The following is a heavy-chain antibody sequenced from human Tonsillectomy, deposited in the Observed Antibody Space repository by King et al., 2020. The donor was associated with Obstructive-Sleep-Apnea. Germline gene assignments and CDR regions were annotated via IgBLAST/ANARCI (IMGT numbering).Heavy chain of an antibody. D-gene: IGHD5-12*01. CDR2: IYYSGSA. CDR1: GGSISSGDYY. J-gene: IGHJ4*02. Sequence: QVQLQESGPGLVKPSQTLSLTCTVSGGSISSGDYYWSWIRQPPGKGLEWIGYIYYSGSAYYNPSLKSRVTLSVDTSKNQFSLKLSSVTAADTAVYYCARVRSTGYDLPFDYWGQGTLVTVSS. CDR3: ARVRSTGYDLPFDY. V-gene: IGHV4-30-4*01.